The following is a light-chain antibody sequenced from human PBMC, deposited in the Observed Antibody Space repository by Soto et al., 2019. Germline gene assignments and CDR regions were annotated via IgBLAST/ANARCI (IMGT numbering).Light chain of an antibody. CDR3: SPYTTSRSLDYV. CDR1: TSDVGNYNY. CDR2: EVS. V-gene: IGLV2-14*01. J-gene: IGLJ1*01. Sequence: QSALTQPASVSGSPGQSITISCTGTTSDVGNYNYVSWYQQHPGKAPKLIIYEVSNRPSGVSDRFSGSKSGNMASLTISGLQAEEEADYFCSPYTTSRSLDYVFGSGTKVTVL.